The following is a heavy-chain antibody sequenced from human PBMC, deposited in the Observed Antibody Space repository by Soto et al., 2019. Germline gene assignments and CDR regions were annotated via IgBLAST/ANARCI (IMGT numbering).Heavy chain of an antibody. Sequence: QVQLVQSGAEVKKPGSSVKCSCTASGGTFSSYAISWVRQAPGQGLEWMGGIIPIFGTANYAQKFQGGVTITEDESTSTAYMELSSLRSEDKALYYGASPGDYGSGSSWYYFDYWGQGTLVTVSS. CDR1: GGTFSSYA. D-gene: IGHD3-10*01. CDR3: ASPGDYGSGSSWYYFDY. CDR2: IIPIFGTA. V-gene: IGHV1-69*01. J-gene: IGHJ4*02.